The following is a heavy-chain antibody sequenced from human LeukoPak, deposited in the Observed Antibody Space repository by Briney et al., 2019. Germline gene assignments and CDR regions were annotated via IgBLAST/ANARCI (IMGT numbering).Heavy chain of an antibody. CDR2: IYYSGST. D-gene: IGHD2-2*01. Sequence: SETLPLTCTVSGGSISSYYWSWIRQPPGKGLEWIGYIYYSGSTNYNPSLKSRVTISVDTSKNQFSLKLSSVTAADTAVYYCARGAPIVVVPAAPFDPWGQGTLVTVSS. CDR3: ARGAPIVVVPAAPFDP. V-gene: IGHV4-59*01. CDR1: GGSISSYY. J-gene: IGHJ5*02.